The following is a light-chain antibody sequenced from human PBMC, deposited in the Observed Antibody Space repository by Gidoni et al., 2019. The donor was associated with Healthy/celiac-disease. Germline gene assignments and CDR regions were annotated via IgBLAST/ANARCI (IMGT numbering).Light chain of an antibody. CDR1: SSDVGSYNL. J-gene: IGLJ3*02. Sequence: QSALTQPASVSGSTGQSITISCTGTSSDVGSYNLVSWYQQPPVKAPKLMIYEGSKRPSGVSNRFSGSKSGNTASLTISGLQAEDEADYYCCSYAGSSTSLWVFGGGTKLTVL. V-gene: IGLV2-23*01. CDR2: EGS. CDR3: CSYAGSSTSLWV.